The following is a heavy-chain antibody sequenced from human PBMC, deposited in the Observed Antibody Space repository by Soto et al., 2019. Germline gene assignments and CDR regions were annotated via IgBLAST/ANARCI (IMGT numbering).Heavy chain of an antibody. Sequence: QVQLVQSGAEVKKPGASVKVSCRSSGDTFTTYSIHWVRQAPGQRLEWMGWINAGNGNAKSSQRFQDRLTITRDTSASTVYMELSSLRSEDTAVYYCARGFSSGWYWCDPWGQGTLVTVSS. V-gene: IGHV1-3*01. J-gene: IGHJ5*02. CDR3: ARGFSSGWYWCDP. CDR2: INAGNGNA. CDR1: GDTFTTYS. D-gene: IGHD6-19*01.